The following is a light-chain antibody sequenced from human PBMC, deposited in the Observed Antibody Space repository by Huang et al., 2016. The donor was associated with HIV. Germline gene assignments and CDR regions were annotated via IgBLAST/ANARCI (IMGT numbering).Light chain of an antibody. V-gene: IGKV1-33*01. CDR3: QQHADFPIT. CDR1: HDITNY. J-gene: IGKJ5*01. CDR2: DAS. Sequence: DLQMTQSPSSLSASVGDIVTITCQASHDITNYLNWYQHKPGKAPKLLIYDASNLETGVPLRFSGGGSETDFTFTISSLQAEDVATYYCQQHADFPITFGQGTRLEI.